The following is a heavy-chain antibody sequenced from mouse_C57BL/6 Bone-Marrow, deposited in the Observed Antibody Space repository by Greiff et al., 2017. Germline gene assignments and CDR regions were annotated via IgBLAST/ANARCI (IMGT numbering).Heavy chain of an antibody. D-gene: IGHD1-1*02. CDR3: ARMEVDWYFDV. V-gene: IGHV1-26*01. Sequence: EVKLQQSGPELVKPGASVKISCKASGYTFTDYYMNWVKQSHGKSLEWIGDINPNNGGTSYNQKFKGKATLTVDKSSSTAYMELRSLTSEDSAVYYCARMEVDWYFDVWGTGTTVTVSS. CDR2: INPNNGGT. J-gene: IGHJ1*03. CDR1: GYTFTDYY.